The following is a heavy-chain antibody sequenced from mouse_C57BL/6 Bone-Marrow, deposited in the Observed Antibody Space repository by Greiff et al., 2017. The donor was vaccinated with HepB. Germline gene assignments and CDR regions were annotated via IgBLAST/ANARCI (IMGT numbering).Heavy chain of an antibody. J-gene: IGHJ1*03. Sequence: QVQLQQSGAELVKPGASVKISCKASGYAFSSYWMNWVKQRPGKGLEWIGQIYPGDGDTNYNGKFKGKATLTADKSSSTAYMQLSSLTSEDSAVYFFAGGLYYGGGTWSFEVGGTGTRVTVSS. D-gene: IGHD1-1*02. CDR3: AGGLYYGGGTWSFEV. V-gene: IGHV1-80*01. CDR1: GYAFSSYW. CDR2: IYPGDGDT.